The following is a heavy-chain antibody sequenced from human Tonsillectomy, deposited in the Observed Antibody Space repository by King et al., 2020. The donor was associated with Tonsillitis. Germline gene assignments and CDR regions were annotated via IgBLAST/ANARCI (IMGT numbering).Heavy chain of an antibody. CDR2: VYYSGSA. V-gene: IGHV4-59*01. J-gene: IGHJ4*02. CDR3: ARDGGSYFDY. D-gene: IGHD1-26*01. CDR1: GDSISSYY. Sequence: VQLQESGPGLAKPSETLSLTCTVPGDSISSYYWSWIRQPPGKGLEWIGYVYYSGSANYNPSLKSRVTISVDTSKNQFSLKLSSVTAADTAVYYCARDGGSYFDYWGQGILVTVSS.